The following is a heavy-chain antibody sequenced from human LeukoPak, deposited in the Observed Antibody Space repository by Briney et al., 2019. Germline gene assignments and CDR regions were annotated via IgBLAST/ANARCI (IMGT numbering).Heavy chain of an antibody. D-gene: IGHD4-17*01. CDR2: LWFDGSHE. Sequence: PRGSLRLSCAASGFTFNNYGMHWVRQAPGKGLEWVAALWFDGSHEYYADSVKGRFTISRDNFKNSLFMEMNALTAGDTAIYYCAKDASDFGDSYFDHWGQGTPVTVS. CDR1: GFTFNNYG. J-gene: IGHJ4*02. V-gene: IGHV3-33*06. CDR3: AKDASDFGDSYFDH.